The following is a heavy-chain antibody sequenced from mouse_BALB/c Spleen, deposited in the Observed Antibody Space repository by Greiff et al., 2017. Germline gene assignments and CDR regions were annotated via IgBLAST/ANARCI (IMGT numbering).Heavy chain of an antibody. CDR2: ISSGSSTI. CDR1: GFTFSSFG. D-gene: IGHD3-1*01. J-gene: IGHJ3*01. CDR3: ATARATAC. Sequence: EVMLVESGGGLVQPGGSRKLSCAASGFTFSSFGMHWVRQAPEKGLEWVAYISSGSSTIYYADTVKGRFTISRDNPKNTLFLQMTSLRSEDTAMYYCATARATACWGQGTLVTVSA. V-gene: IGHV5-17*02.